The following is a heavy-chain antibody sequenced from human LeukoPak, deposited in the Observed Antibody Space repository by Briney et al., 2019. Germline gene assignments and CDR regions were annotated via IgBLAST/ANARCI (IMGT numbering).Heavy chain of an antibody. CDR2: ISASSAYM. J-gene: IGHJ4*02. CDR3: ARDFSETLGV. CDR1: GFTFSSHS. Sequence: GGSLRLSCSASGFTFSSHSMNWVRQAPGKGLEWVSSISASSAYMYYAASVKGRHTISRDNAKNSLYLQMNSLRAEDTAVYYCARDFSETLGVWGQGTLVTVSS. V-gene: IGHV3-21*01. D-gene: IGHD3-10*01.